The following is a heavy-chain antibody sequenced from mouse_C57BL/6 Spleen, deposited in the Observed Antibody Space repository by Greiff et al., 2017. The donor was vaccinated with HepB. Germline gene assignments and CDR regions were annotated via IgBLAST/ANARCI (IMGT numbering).Heavy chain of an antibody. Sequence: QVQLQQPGAELVRPGSSVKLSCKASGYTFTSYWMHWVKQRPIQGLEWIGNIDPSDSETHYNQKFKDKATLHVDKSSSTAYMQLSSLTSEDSAVYYGARLGSSFSYWYFDVWGTGTTVTVSS. V-gene: IGHV1-52*01. J-gene: IGHJ1*03. CDR1: GYTFTSYW. CDR3: ARLGSSFSYWYFDV. CDR2: IDPSDSET. D-gene: IGHD1-1*01.